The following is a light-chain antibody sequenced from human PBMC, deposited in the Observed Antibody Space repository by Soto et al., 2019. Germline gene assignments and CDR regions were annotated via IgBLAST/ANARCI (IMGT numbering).Light chain of an antibody. V-gene: IGLV2-14*01. J-gene: IGLJ2*01. CDR3: ISHSTTIAYVV. Sequence: QSALTQPASVSGSPGQSITISCTGTSSDIGGYNYVSWYQHHPGKAPKLMIYEVTNRPSGVSNRFSGSKSGNTASLTISGFQAEDEADYFCISHSTTIAYVVLGGGTKLAVL. CDR1: SSDIGGYNY. CDR2: EVT.